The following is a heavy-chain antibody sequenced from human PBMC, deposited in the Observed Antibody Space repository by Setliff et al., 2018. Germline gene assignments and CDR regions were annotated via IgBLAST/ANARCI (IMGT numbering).Heavy chain of an antibody. V-gene: IGHV4-59*01. CDR1: GVSISSYN. D-gene: IGHD3-10*01. J-gene: IGHJ6*02. CDR2: IQKSGSA. CDR3: ARLSWDGLRYYGLDV. Sequence: PSETLSLTCNVSGVSISSYNWSWIRQPPGKGLECIGYIQKSGSANYNPSLMSRVTISVDTSRNQFSLKLRSVTAADTAVYYCARLSWDGLRYYGLDVWGQGATVTVSS.